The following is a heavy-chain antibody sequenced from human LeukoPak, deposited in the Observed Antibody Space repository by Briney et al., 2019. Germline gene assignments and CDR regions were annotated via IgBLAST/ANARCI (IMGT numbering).Heavy chain of an antibody. CDR2: ISSSGSTI. CDR3: ATTIAATDTRYFDY. D-gene: IGHD6-25*01. V-gene: IGHV3-48*04. CDR1: GFTFTTYW. Sequence: PGGSLRLSCAASGFTFTTYWMSWVCQAPGKGLEWVSCISSSGSTIYYADSVRGRFTISRDNAKNSLYLQMNSLRAEDTAVYYCATTIAATDTRYFDYWGLGTLVTVSS. J-gene: IGHJ4*02.